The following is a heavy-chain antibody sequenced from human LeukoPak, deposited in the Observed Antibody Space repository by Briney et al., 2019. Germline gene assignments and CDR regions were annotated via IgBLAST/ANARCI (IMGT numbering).Heavy chain of an antibody. CDR3: AGYGYYFDY. Sequence: PSETLSLTCTVSGGSISSYYWSWLRQPPGKGLEWIGYIYYSGSTNYNPSLKSRVTISVDTSKNQFSLKLSSVTAADTAVYYCAGYGYYFDYWGQGTLVTVSS. J-gene: IGHJ4*02. CDR2: IYYSGST. D-gene: IGHD5-12*01. V-gene: IGHV4-59*01. CDR1: GGSISSYY.